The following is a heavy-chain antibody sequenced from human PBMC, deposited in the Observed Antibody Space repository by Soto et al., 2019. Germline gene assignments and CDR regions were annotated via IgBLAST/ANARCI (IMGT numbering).Heavy chain of an antibody. CDR2: IYWDDDK. V-gene: IGHV2-5*02. J-gene: IGHJ2*01. D-gene: IGHD6-19*01. CDR3: AHTTSDGWHRWYFDL. Sequence: QITLKESGPTLVKPTQTLTLTCTFSGFSLSTSGVGVGWIRQPPGKALEWLALIYWDDDKRYSPSLKSRLTITKDTSRNQVVLTMTNVDPVDTATYYCAHTTSDGWHRWYFDLWGRGTLVTVSS. CDR1: GFSLSTSGVG.